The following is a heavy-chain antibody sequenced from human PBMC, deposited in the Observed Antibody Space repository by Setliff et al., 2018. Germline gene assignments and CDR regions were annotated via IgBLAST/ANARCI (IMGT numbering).Heavy chain of an antibody. CDR1: GGFTSSFY. D-gene: IGHD3-16*01. CDR3: ARDYQGGGFDP. V-gene: IGHV4-59*01. Sequence: SETLSLTCTISGGFTSSFYWSWIRQAPGKGLEWIGYVDHSGSTNFSPSLKSRGTISVDTSKTQVSLTLTSVTAADTAVYYCARDYQGGGFDPWGPGTLVTVSS. J-gene: IGHJ5*02. CDR2: VDHSGST.